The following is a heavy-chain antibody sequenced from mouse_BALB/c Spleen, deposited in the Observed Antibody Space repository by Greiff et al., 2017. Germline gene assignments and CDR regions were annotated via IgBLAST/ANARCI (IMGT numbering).Heavy chain of an antibody. J-gene: IGHJ3*01. CDR2: ISDGGSYT. Sequence: EVHLVESGGGLVKPGGSLKLSCAASGFTFSDYYMYWVRQTPEKRLEWVATISDGGSYTYYPDSVKGRFTISRDNAKNNLYLQMSSLKSEDTAMYYCARAVNFAYWGQGTLVTVSA. V-gene: IGHV5-4*02. CDR1: GFTFSDYY. CDR3: ARAVNFAY.